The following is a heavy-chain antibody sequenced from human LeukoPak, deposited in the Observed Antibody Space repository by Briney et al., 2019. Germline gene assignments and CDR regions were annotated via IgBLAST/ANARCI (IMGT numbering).Heavy chain of an antibody. CDR1: GGSFSGYY. D-gene: IGHD2-2*02. CDR2: INHSGST. V-gene: IGHV4-34*01. CDR3: ARVPNTLHAWFDP. Sequence: TSSETLSLTCAVYGGSFSGYYWTWIRQPPGKGLEWIGEINHSGSTNYNPSLKSRVTISVDTSKNQFSLKLSSVTAADTAVYYCARVPNTLHAWFDPWGQGTLVTVSS. J-gene: IGHJ5*02.